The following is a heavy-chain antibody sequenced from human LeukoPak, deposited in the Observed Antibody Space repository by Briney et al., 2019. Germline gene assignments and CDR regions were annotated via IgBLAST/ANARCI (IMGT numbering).Heavy chain of an antibody. CDR1: GGSFSGYY. CDR2: INHSGST. V-gene: IGHV4-34*01. Sequence: SETLSLTCAVYGGSFSGYYWSWIRQPPGKGLEWIGEINHSGSTNYNPSLKCRVTISVDTSKNQFSLKLSSVTAADTAVYYCASGWLRDYWGQGTLVTVSS. CDR3: ASGWLRDY. D-gene: IGHD5-12*01. J-gene: IGHJ4*02.